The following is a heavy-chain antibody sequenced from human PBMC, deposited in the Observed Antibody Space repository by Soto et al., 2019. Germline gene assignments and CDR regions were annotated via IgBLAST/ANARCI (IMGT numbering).Heavy chain of an antibody. J-gene: IGHJ4*02. D-gene: IGHD3-9*01. CDR3: ARHFLTEWLASFDY. Sequence: SETLSLTCTVSGGSISSSSYYWGWIRQPPGKGLEWIGSIYYSGSTYYNPSLKSRVTISVDTSKNQFSLKLSSVTAADTAVYYCARHFLTEWLASFDYWGQGTLVTVSS. CDR1: GGSISSSSYY. V-gene: IGHV4-39*01. CDR2: IYYSGST.